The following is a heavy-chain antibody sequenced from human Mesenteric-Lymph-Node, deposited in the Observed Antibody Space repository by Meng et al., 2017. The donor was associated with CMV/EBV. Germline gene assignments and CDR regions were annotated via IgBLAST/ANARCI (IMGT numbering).Heavy chain of an antibody. CDR2: INSDGSST. CDR3: ARVHSGSYYEADY. J-gene: IGHJ4*02. D-gene: IGHD1-26*01. CDR1: GFTFSSYW. Sequence: GESLKISCAASGFTFSSYWMHWVRQAPGKGLVWVSRINSDGSSTSYADSVKGRFTISRDNAKNTPYLQMNSLRAEDTAVYYCARVHSGSYYEADYWGQGTLVTVSS. V-gene: IGHV3-74*01.